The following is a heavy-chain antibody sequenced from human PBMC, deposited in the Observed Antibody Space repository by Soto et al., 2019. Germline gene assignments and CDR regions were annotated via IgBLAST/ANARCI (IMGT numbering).Heavy chain of an antibody. CDR3: ASTAMAIFDY. V-gene: IGHV4-34*01. Sequence: SETLSLTCAVYGGSFSGYYWSWIRQPPGKGLEWIGEINHSGSTNYNPSLKSRVTISVDTSKNQFSLKLSSVTAAGTAVYYCASTAMAIFDYWGQGTLVTVSS. CDR1: GGSFSGYY. CDR2: INHSGST. D-gene: IGHD5-18*01. J-gene: IGHJ4*02.